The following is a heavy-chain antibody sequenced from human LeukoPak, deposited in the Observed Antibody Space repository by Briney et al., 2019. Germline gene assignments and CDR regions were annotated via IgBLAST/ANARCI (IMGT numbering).Heavy chain of an antibody. CDR1: GFTFSSYW. CDR2: IKQDGSEK. V-gene: IGHV3-7*01. CDR3: ARGKSGSYGTKGY. J-gene: IGHJ4*02. Sequence: GGSLRLSCVASGFTFSSYWMSWVRQAPGKGLECVADIKQDGSEKYYVDSVKGRFTISRDNAKNSLYLQMNSLRVEETAVYYCARGKSGSYGTKGYWGQGTLVTVSS. D-gene: IGHD1-26*01.